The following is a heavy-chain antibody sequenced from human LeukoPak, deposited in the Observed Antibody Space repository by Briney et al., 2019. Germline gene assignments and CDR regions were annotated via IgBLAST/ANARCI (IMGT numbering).Heavy chain of an antibody. Sequence: PSETLSLTCTVSGGSISSYYWSWIRQPPGKRLEWIGYIYYSGSTSYNPSLKSRVTISVDTSKNQISLKLSSVTAADTAVYYCASVDYVWGSFYWGQGTLVTVSS. V-gene: IGHV4-59*01. CDR3: ASVDYVWGSFY. CDR2: IYYSGST. CDR1: GGSISSYY. J-gene: IGHJ4*02. D-gene: IGHD3-16*01.